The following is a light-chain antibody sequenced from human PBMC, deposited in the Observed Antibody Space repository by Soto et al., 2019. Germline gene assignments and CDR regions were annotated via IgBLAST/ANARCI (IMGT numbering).Light chain of an antibody. CDR3: QQSYTIPWT. CDR1: RTIDNY. V-gene: IGKV1-39*01. J-gene: IGKJ1*01. Sequence: DIQMTQSPSSLSASVGDRVTITCRASRTIDNYLNWYQQRPGRAPKLLIYAASSLQGGVPSRFSGSGSGTDFTLTISSLLPEDFATYYCQQSYTIPWTVGQGTKVDIK. CDR2: AAS.